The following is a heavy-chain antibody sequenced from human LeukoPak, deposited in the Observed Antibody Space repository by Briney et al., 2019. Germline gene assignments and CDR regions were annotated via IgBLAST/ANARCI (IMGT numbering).Heavy chain of an antibody. D-gene: IGHD3-10*01. CDR1: GFTFSSYA. J-gene: IGHJ4*02. CDR2: ISYDGSNK. CDR3: ARDRVTMVRGVISWTFDY. V-gene: IGHV3-30*04. Sequence: PGRSLRLSCAASGFTFSSYAMHWVRQAPGKGLEWVAVISYDGSNKYYADSVKGRFTISRDNSKNTLYLQMNSLRAEDTAVYYCARDRVTMVRGVISWTFDYWGQRTLVTVSS.